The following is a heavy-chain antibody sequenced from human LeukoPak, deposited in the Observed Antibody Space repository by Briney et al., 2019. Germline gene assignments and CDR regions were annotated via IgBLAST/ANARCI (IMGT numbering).Heavy chain of an antibody. D-gene: IGHD3-22*01. CDR3: ARRYYDSSGYTYYFDY. V-gene: IGHV1-69*13. J-gene: IGHJ4*02. CDR2: IIPIFGTA. Sequence: ASVNVSCKASGGTFSSYAISWVRQAPGQGLEWMGGIIPIFGTANYAQKFQGRVTITADESTSTAYMELRSLRSDDTAVYYCARRYYDSSGYTYYFDYWGQGTLVTVSS. CDR1: GGTFSSYA.